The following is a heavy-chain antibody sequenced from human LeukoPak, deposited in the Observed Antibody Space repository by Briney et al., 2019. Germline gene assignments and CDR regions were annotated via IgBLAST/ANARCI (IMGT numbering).Heavy chain of an antibody. D-gene: IGHD2-8*01. CDR2: ISSSSSYI. CDR3: ARELGYCTNGVCYTVGYFDY. J-gene: IGHJ4*02. V-gene: IGHV3-21*01. CDR1: GFTFSSYS. Sequence: PGGSLRLSCAASGFTFSSYSMNWVRQAPGKGLEWVSSISSSSSYIYYADSVKGRFTISRDNAKNSLYLQMNSLRAEDTAVYYCARELGYCTNGVCYTVGYFDYWGQGALVTVSS.